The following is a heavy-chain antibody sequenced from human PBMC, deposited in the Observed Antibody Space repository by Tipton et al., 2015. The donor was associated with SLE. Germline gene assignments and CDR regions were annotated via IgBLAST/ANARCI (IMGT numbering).Heavy chain of an antibody. V-gene: IGHV1-18*01. CDR3: ARVNYDFWSGSTAWYCMDV. J-gene: IGHJ6*03. Sequence: QLVQSGAEVKKPGASVKVSCKASGYTFTSYGISWVRQAPGQGLEWMGWISAYNGNTNYAQKLQGRVTMTTDTSTSTAYMELRSPRSDDTAVYYCARVNYDFWSGSTAWYCMDVWGKGTTVTVSS. CDR2: ISAYNGNT. CDR1: GYTFTSYG. D-gene: IGHD3-3*01.